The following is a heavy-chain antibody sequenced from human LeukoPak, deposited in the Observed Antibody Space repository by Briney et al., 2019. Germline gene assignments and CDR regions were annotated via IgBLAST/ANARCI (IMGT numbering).Heavy chain of an antibody. D-gene: IGHD4-17*01. CDR3: AKDIGLYPYTVTTGPSFDY. J-gene: IGHJ4*02. CDR1: GFTFNDYT. Sequence: GGSLRLSCAASGFTFNDYTMHWVRQAPEKGLEWVSLISWDGGSTYFADSVKGRFTISRDNSKNSLYLQMNSLRTEDTALYYCAKDIGLYPYTVTTGPSFDYWGQGTLVTVSS. V-gene: IGHV3-43*01. CDR2: ISWDGGST.